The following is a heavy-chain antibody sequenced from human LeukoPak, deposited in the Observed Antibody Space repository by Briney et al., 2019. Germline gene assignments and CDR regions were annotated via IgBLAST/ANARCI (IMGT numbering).Heavy chain of an antibody. V-gene: IGHV3-48*01. D-gene: IGHD4-11*01. CDR1: GFTFSSYS. J-gene: IGHJ4*02. CDR2: ISSSSSSI. Sequence: GGSLRLSCAASGFTFSSYSMNWVRQAPGKGLEWVSYISSSSSSIYYADSVKGRFTISRDNAKNSLYLQMNSLRAEDTAVYYCSTTQSLDYWGQGTLVTVSS. CDR3: STTQSLDY.